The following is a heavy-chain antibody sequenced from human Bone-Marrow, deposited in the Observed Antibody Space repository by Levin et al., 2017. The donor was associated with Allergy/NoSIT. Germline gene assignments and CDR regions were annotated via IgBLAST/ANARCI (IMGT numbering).Heavy chain of an antibody. CDR2: IYSTGST. V-gene: IGHV4-59*11. CDR1: GAPISIHY. J-gene: IGHJ4*02. CDR3: ASRYYDTSGNFDH. Sequence: SQTLSLTCSVSGAPISIHYWNWIRQPPGKGLEWIGYIYSTGSTGYNPSLRSRASISVDTSKTQFSLRLKSVTAADTAVYYCASRYYDTSGNFDHWGQGILVSVS. D-gene: IGHD3-22*01.